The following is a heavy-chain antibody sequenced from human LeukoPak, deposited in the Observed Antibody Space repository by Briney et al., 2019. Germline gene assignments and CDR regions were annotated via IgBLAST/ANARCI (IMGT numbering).Heavy chain of an antibody. Sequence: GASVKVSCKGSGYTFTGYYMHWVRQAPGQGLEWMGWINPNSGGTNYAQKFQGRVTMTRDTSISTAYMELSRLRSDDTAVYYCARDRYDFWSGANDYWGQGTLVTVSS. CDR1: GYTFTGYY. CDR2: INPNSGGT. J-gene: IGHJ4*02. V-gene: IGHV1-2*02. D-gene: IGHD3-3*01. CDR3: ARDRYDFWSGANDY.